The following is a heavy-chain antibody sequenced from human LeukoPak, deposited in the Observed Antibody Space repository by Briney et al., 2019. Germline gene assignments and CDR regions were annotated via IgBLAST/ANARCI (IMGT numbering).Heavy chain of an antibody. CDR1: GGSISGHY. D-gene: IGHD3-16*01. J-gene: IGHJ6*02. Sequence: PSETLSLTCTVSGGSISGHYWTWIRQPPGKGLEWIGQIHYSGRPDYNPSLKSRVTISVDTSKNQLSLKVTSVTGADTAVYYCARFGVDYDMDVWGQGATVTVSS. V-gene: IGHV4-59*11. CDR2: IHYSGRP. CDR3: ARFGVDYDMDV.